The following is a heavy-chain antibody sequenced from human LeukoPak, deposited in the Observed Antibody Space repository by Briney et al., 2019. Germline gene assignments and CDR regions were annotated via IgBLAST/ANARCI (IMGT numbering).Heavy chain of an antibody. CDR2: ISGGGAST. Sequence: GGSLRLSCAASGFTFSNYAMSWVRQAPGKGLEWVSAISGGGASTYYADSVKGRFTISRDSSKNTLYLQMNSLRAEDTAVYYCAKRDGYNSNYFDYWGQGTLVTVSS. CDR3: AKRDGYNSNYFDY. CDR1: GFTFSNYA. D-gene: IGHD5-24*01. V-gene: IGHV3-23*01. J-gene: IGHJ4*02.